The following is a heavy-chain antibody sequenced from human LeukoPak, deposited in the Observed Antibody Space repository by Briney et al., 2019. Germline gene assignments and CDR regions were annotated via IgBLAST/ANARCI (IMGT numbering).Heavy chain of an antibody. D-gene: IGHD3-10*01. V-gene: IGHV3-30*18. CDR2: ISYDGSNK. CDR3: AKDRGYYGSGRGLY. J-gene: IGHJ4*02. Sequence: GGSLRLSCAASGFTFSSYGMHWVRQAPGKGLEWVAVISYDGSNKYYADSVKGRFTISRDNSENTLYLQMNSLRAEDTAVYYCAKDRGYYGSGRGLYWGQGTLVTVSS. CDR1: GFTFSSYG.